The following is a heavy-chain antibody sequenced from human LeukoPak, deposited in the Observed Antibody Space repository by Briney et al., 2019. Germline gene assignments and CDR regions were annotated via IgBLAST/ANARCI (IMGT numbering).Heavy chain of an antibody. V-gene: IGHV3-48*04. D-gene: IGHD2-21*02. CDR2: ISSSSSTI. CDR1: GFTFSSYS. CDR3: ARDRASMYCDGDCYSEVY. Sequence: GGSLRLSCAASGFTFSSYSMNWVRQAPGKGLEWVSYISSSSSTIYYADSVKGRFTISRDNAKNSLYLQMNSLRAEDTAVNYCARDRASMYCDGDCYSEVYWGQGTLVTVSS. J-gene: IGHJ4*02.